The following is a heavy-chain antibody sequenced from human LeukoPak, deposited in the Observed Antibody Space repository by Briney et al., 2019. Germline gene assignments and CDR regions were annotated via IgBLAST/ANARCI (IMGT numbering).Heavy chain of an antibody. J-gene: IGHJ3*02. D-gene: IGHD3-9*01. CDR1: GGSISSYY. Sequence: SETLSLTCTVSGGSISSYYWSWLRQPPGKGLEWIGYIYYSGSTNYNPSLKSRVTISVDTSKNQFSLKLSSVTAADTAVYYCARPIYDILTGYQGLGAFDIWGQGTMVTVSS. CDR2: IYYSGST. V-gene: IGHV4-59*08. CDR3: ARPIYDILTGYQGLGAFDI.